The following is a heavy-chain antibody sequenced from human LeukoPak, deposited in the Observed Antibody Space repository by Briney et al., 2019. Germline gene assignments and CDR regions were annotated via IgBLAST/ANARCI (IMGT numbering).Heavy chain of an antibody. Sequence: SATLSLTCTVSGYSISSGYYWGWIRQPPGKGLEWIGSIYHSGITHYNPSLKSRVTISVDTSKNQFSLKLSSVTGADTAVYYCGSTSGRELLCYFDCWGEGALV. V-gene: IGHV4-38-2*02. CDR2: IYHSGIT. CDR1: GYSISSGYY. CDR3: GSTSGRELLCYFDC. J-gene: IGHJ4*02. D-gene: IGHD1-26*01.